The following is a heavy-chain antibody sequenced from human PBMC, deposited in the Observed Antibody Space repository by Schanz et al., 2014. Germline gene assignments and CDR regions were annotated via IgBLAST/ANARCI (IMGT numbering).Heavy chain of an antibody. CDR2: ISGSSRTI. CDR3: ARGGSGSHYRLDY. Sequence: EVQLVESGGGLIQPGGSLRLSCAASGFGFSSYSMNWVRQAPGKGLEWVSYISGSSRTIYYAYSMKGRFTVSRDNAENALYLRMNSLRAEATGLYFCARGGSGSHYRLDYWGQGTLVTVSS. V-gene: IGHV3-48*01. D-gene: IGHD1-26*01. CDR1: GFGFSSYS. J-gene: IGHJ4*02.